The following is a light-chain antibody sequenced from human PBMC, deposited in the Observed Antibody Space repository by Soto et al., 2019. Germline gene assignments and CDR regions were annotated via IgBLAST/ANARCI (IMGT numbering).Light chain of an antibody. Sequence: QSALTQPASVSGSPGQSITISCTGTSSDVGSHNLVSWYQQHPGQAPKLMIYEVSKRHLGVSTRFSASKSGNTASLTISGLQAEDEADYYCCSAGGSRAVFGGGTQLTVL. CDR3: CSAGGSRAV. V-gene: IGLV2-23*02. CDR1: SSDVGSHNL. CDR2: EVS. J-gene: IGLJ7*01.